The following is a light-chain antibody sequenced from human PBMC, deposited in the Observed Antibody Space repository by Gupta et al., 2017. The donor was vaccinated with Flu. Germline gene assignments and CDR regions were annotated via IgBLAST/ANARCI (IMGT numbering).Light chain of an antibody. V-gene: IGKV2-28*01. Sequence: VMPSSSLSLPATPGALAFISCRSSQSLLHRTGDHYLHWYVQKPGQSPQFLFHLGSHRASGVPDRCSGSGSGAYFTLKISRVEPEDVGIYYCRHAIKAPRTFGHGTKVEIK. CDR2: LGS. CDR1: QSLLHRTGDHY. CDR3: RHAIKAPRT. J-gene: IGKJ3*01.